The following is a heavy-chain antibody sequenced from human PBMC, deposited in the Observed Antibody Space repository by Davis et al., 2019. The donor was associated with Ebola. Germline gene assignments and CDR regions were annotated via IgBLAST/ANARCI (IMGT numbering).Heavy chain of an antibody. V-gene: IGHV1-46*01. CDR1: GYTFTSYY. Sequence: ASVKVSCKASGYTFTSYYMHWVRQAPGQGLEWMGIINPSGGSTSYAQKFQGRVTITRDTSTSTVYLELSSLRSEDTAVYYCAGSWTTATLAYWGQGTLVTVSS. D-gene: IGHD6-13*01. CDR3: AGSWTTATLAY. J-gene: IGHJ4*02. CDR2: INPSGGST.